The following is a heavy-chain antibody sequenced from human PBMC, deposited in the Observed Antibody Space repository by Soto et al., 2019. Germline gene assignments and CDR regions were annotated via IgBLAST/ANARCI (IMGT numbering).Heavy chain of an antibody. CDR2: IWYDGSNK. CDR1: GFTFSSYG. Sequence: GGSLRLSCAASGFTFSSYGMHWVRQAPGKGLEWVAVIWYDGSNKYYADSVKGRFTISRDNSKNTLYLQMNSLRAEDTAVYYCARPSTYYDFWSGYSHFDYWGQGTLVTVSS. J-gene: IGHJ4*02. D-gene: IGHD3-3*01. V-gene: IGHV3-33*01. CDR3: ARPSTYYDFWSGYSHFDY.